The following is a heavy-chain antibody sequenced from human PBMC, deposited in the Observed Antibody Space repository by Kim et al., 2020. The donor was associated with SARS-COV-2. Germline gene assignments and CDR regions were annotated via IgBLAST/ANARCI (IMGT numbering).Heavy chain of an antibody. V-gene: IGHV3-64D*06. CDR1: GFTFSDFA. CDR2: TTRDGDGS. J-gene: IGHJ4*02. CDR3: VRYGRHYEAVH. D-gene: IGHD3-16*01. Sequence: GGSLRLSCSASGFTFSDFAIHWVRRAPGMGLQYVSATTRDGDGSFYADSVKDRFTIFRDNSKNTLFLQMSGLRVEDTAVYYCVRYGRHYEAVHWGQGTLVPV.